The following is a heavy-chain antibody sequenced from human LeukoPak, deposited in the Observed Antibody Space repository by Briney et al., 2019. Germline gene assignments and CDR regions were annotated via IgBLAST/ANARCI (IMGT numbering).Heavy chain of an antibody. D-gene: IGHD6-13*01. J-gene: IGHJ4*02. CDR2: ISAYNGNA. CDR3: ARTPYTSTWYDY. V-gene: IGHV1-18*01. Sequence: GASVKVSRKPSGYTFNRYGITWVRQAPGQGLEWMGWISAYNGNANYAQEFQDRITLTTDTSTSTAYMELRSLRSDDTAVYYCARTPYTSTWYDYWGQGTLVTVPS. CDR1: GYTFNRYG.